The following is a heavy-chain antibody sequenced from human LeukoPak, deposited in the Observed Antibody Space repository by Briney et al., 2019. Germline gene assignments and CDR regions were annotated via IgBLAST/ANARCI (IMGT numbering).Heavy chain of an antibody. CDR2: ISGSAGST. Sequence: SGGSLRLSCAASGFTFSSYAMSWVRQAPGKGLEWVSVISGSAGSTYYADSVKGWFTISRDNSKNTLYLQMNSLRAGDTAVYYCAKYIPSSSGYDYWGQGTLVTVSS. V-gene: IGHV3-23*01. D-gene: IGHD3-22*01. CDR1: GFTFSSYA. CDR3: AKYIPSSSGYDY. J-gene: IGHJ4*02.